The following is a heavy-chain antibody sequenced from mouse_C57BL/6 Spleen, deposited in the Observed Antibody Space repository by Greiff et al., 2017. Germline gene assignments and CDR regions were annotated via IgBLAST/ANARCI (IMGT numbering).Heavy chain of an antibody. CDR1: GFSFNTYA. D-gene: IGHD4-1*01. CDR2: IRSKSNNYAT. J-gene: IGHJ3*01. Sequence: DAGGGLVQPKGSLKLSCAASGFSFNTYAMNWVRQAPGKGLEWVARIRSKSNNYATYYADSVKDRFTISRDDSESMLYLQMNNLKTEDTAMYYCVRHDWEGFAYWGQGTLVTVSA. CDR3: VRHDWEGFAY. V-gene: IGHV10-1*01.